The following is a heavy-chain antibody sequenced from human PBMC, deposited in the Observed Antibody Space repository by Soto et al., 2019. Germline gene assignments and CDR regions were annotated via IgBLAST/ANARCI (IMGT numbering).Heavy chain of an antibody. CDR1: GFTFSSYA. CDR3: AKDVLLWFGEYGPFDY. V-gene: IGHV3-23*01. D-gene: IGHD3-10*01. Sequence: GGSLRLSCAASGFTFSSYAMSWVRQAPGKGLEWVSAISGSGGSTYYADSVKGRFTISRDNSKNTLYLQMNSLRAEDTAVYYCAKDVLLWFGEYGPFDYWGQGTLVTVSS. CDR2: ISGSGGST. J-gene: IGHJ4*02.